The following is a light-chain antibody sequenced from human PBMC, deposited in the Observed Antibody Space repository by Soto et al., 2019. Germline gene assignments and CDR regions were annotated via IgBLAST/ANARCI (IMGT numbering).Light chain of an antibody. Sequence: QPVLTQPPSVSGAPGQGVTISCTGSNSNIGAGSHVHWYQHFPGAAPRLLIYGNNNRPSGVPARFSASKSDTSASLAITGLQADDEADYYCQSFDNSLTHPVFGGGTNVTVL. CDR1: NSNIGAGSH. CDR3: QSFDNSLTHPV. J-gene: IGLJ3*02. V-gene: IGLV1-40*01. CDR2: GNN.